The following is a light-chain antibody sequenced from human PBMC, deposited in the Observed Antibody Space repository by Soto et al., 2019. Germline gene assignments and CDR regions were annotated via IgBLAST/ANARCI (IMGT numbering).Light chain of an antibody. CDR3: QHYNFWPHS. CDR1: QSVRDN. CDR2: RAS. V-gene: IGKV3-15*01. J-gene: IGKJ2*01. Sequence: ILLTQSPGALAVSPWEVATLSCRASQSVRDNLAWYQQKPGQAPRLLIYRASIRATGVPARFSGSGSGTEFTLTISGLQSEDVSIYFCQHYNFWPHSFGQGTKVDIK.